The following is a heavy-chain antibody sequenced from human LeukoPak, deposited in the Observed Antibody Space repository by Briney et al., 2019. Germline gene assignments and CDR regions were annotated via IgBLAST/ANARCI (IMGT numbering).Heavy chain of an antibody. D-gene: IGHD2-15*01. CDR2: IIPIFGTA. J-gene: IGHJ4*02. Sequence: ASVKVSCKASGGTSSSYTISWVRQAPGQGLEWMGGIIPIFGTANYAQKFQGRVTITADESTSTAYMELGSLRSEDTAVYYCARAAKRYCSGGSCTAYYFDYWGQGTLVTVSS. CDR1: GGTSSSYT. CDR3: ARAAKRYCSGGSCTAYYFDY. V-gene: IGHV1-69*13.